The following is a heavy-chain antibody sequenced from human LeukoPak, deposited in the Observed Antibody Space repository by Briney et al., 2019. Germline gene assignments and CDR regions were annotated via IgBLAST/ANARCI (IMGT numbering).Heavy chain of an antibody. CDR2: ILHDGSHK. Sequence: PGRSLRLSCEVSGFTFSSYVMHWVRQAPGKGLEWVAVILHDGSHKYYADSVKGRFTISRDNSKNTIYLQLNSLRPEDTAVYYCARAKDRADAFDIWGQGTMVTVSS. CDR1: GFTFSSYV. CDR3: ARAKDRADAFDI. J-gene: IGHJ3*02. D-gene: IGHD1-14*01. V-gene: IGHV3-30*03.